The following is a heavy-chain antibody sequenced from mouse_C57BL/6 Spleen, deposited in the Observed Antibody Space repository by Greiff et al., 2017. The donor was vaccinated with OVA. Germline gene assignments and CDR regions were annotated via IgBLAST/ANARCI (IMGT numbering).Heavy chain of an antibody. CDR2: IYPGDGDT. D-gene: IGHD3-3*01. CDR1: GYAFSSSW. Sequence: QVQLQQSGPELVKPGASVKISCKASGYAFSSSWMNWVKQRPGKGLEWIGRIYPGDGDTNYNGKFKGKATLTADKSSSTAYMQLSSLTSEDSAVYFCAEGDEAMDYGGQGTSVTVSS. CDR3: AEGDEAMDY. V-gene: IGHV1-82*01. J-gene: IGHJ4*01.